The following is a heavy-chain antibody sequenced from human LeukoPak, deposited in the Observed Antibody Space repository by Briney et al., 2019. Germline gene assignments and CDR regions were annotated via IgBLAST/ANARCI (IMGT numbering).Heavy chain of an antibody. CDR1: GFTFSSYS. CDR2: ISSSSSYI. D-gene: IGHD6-19*01. Sequence: GGSLRLSCAASGFTFSSYSMNWVRQAPGKGLEWVSSISSSSSYIYYADSVKGRFTISRDNAKNTLYLQMNSLRAEDTAVYYCAKQSSGWYLTPFDYWGQGTLVTVSS. CDR3: AKQSSGWYLTPFDY. V-gene: IGHV3-21*04. J-gene: IGHJ4*02.